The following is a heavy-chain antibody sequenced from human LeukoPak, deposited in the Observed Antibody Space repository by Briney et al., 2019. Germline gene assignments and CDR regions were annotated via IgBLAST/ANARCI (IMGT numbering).Heavy chain of an antibody. CDR1: GGSISSGSYY. D-gene: IGHD3-22*01. CDR3: ARFQRGYYYDSSGYA. V-gene: IGHV4-30-2*03. J-gene: IGHJ5*02. CDR2: IYYSGST. Sequence: SQTLSLTGTVSGGSISSGSYYWSWIRQPAGKGLEWIGSIYYSGSTYYNPSLKSRVTISVDTSKNQFSLKLSSVTAADTAVYYCARFQRGYYYDSSGYAWGQGTLVTVSS.